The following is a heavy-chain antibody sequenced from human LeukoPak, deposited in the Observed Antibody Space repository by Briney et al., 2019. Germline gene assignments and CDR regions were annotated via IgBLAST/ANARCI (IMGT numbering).Heavy chain of an antibody. CDR3: ARALVDGYKELGY. J-gene: IGHJ4*02. D-gene: IGHD5-24*01. Sequence: ASVKVSCKASGYTFTTFGITWVRQAPGQGLEWMGWISAYNGNTNYAQKVQGRVTMTTDTSTSTAYMELRSLRSDDTAVYYCARALVDGYKELGYWGQGTRVSVSS. CDR2: ISAYNGNT. V-gene: IGHV1-18*01. CDR1: GYTFTTFG.